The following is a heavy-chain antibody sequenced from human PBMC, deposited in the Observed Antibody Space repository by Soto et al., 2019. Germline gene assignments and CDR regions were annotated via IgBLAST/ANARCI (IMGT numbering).Heavy chain of an antibody. CDR3: AAWGNYYDSSGPPFDY. CDR1: GGSISSSNW. J-gene: IGHJ4*02. D-gene: IGHD3-22*01. Sequence: SLTCAVSGGSISSSNWWSWVRQPPGKGLEWIGEIYHSGSTNYNPSLKSRVTISVDKSKNQFSLKLSSVTAADTAVYYCAAWGNYYDSSGPPFDYWGQGTLVTVYS. CDR2: IYHSGST. V-gene: IGHV4-4*02.